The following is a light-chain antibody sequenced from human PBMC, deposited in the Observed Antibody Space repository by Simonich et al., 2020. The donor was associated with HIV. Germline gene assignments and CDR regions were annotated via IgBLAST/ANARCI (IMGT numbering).Light chain of an antibody. CDR3: SSYAGSNNLV. CDR1: SSDVGSYNF. CDR2: EGG. V-gene: IGLV2-14*02. Sequence: QSALTQPASVSGSPGQSITISCTGTSSDVGSYNFVSWYQQHPGKAPKLMIYEGGKWPSGVSNRFSGSKSGNTASLTVSGLQAEDEADYYCSSYAGSNNLVFGGGTKLTVL. J-gene: IGLJ2*01.